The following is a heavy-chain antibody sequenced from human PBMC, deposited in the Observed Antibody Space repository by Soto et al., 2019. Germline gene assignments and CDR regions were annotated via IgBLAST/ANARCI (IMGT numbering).Heavy chain of an antibody. CDR1: GFTFSSYG. CDR3: AKYQASLVGSVGYNGMDV. V-gene: IGHV3-33*06. Sequence: GGSLRLSCAASGFTFSSYGMHWVRQAPGKGLEWVAVIWYDGSNKYYADSVKGRFTISRDNSKNTLYLQMNSLRAEDTAVYYCAKYQASLVGSVGYNGMDVWGQGTMVTVSS. CDR2: IWYDGSNK. J-gene: IGHJ6*02. D-gene: IGHD3-9*01.